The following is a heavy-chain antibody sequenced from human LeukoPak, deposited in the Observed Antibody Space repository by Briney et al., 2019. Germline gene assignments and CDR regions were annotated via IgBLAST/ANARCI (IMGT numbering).Heavy chain of an antibody. CDR1: GGSISSGGYY. CDR3: ARDVADYGDSRDAFDI. D-gene: IGHD4-17*01. Sequence: PSETLSLTCTVSGGSISSGGYYWRWIRQPPGKGLEWIGYIYYSGSTYYNPSLKSRVTISVDTSKNQFSLKLSSVTAADTAVYYCARDVADYGDSRDAFDIWGQGTMVTVSS. J-gene: IGHJ3*02. CDR2: IYYSGST. V-gene: IGHV4-31*03.